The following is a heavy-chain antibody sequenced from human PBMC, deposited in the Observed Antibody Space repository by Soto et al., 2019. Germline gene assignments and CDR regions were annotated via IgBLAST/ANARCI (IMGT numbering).Heavy chain of an antibody. CDR3: ARGGIRVPAALLDY. CDR2: IWYDGSNK. Sequence: QVQLLESGGGVVQPGRSLRLSCAASGFTFSSYGMHWVRQAPGKGLEWVAVIWYDGSNKYYADSVKGRFTISRDNSKNTLYLPMNSLRAEDTAVYYCARGGIRVPAALLDYWGQGTLVTVAS. D-gene: IGHD2-2*01. V-gene: IGHV3-33*01. CDR1: GFTFSSYG. J-gene: IGHJ4*02.